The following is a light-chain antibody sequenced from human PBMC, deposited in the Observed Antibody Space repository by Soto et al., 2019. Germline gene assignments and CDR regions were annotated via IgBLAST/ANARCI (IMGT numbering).Light chain of an antibody. J-gene: IGLJ2*01. CDR2: SNN. CDR1: SSNIGSNS. V-gene: IGLV1-44*01. Sequence: QSVLTQPPSASGTPGQRVTISCSGSSSNIGSNSVNWYQQLPGKAPKPLIYSNNQRPSGVPDRFSASKSGTSASLAISGLQSEDEADYYCATWDDSLNVVFGGGTKVTVL. CDR3: ATWDDSLNVV.